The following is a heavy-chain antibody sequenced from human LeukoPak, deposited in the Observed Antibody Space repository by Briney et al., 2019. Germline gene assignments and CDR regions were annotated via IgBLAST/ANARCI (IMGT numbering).Heavy chain of an antibody. CDR2: ISGSGGNT. J-gene: IGHJ4*02. Sequence: GGSLRLSCAASRFTFSSYAMTWVRQAPGKGLEWVSAISGSGGNTYYADSVKGRFTISRDNSKNTLYLQMNSLRAEDTAVYYCAKGSRVEPVAYCDYWGQGTLVTVSS. V-gene: IGHV3-23*01. D-gene: IGHD2-2*01. CDR3: AKGSRVEPVAYCDY. CDR1: RFTFSSYA.